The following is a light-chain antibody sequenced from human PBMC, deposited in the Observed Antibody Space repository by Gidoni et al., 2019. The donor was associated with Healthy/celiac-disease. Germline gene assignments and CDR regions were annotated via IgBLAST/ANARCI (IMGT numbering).Light chain of an antibody. CDR1: QSVSSSY. V-gene: IGKV3-20*01. Sequence: EIVLTQSPGTLYLSPGERATLSCRASQSVSSSYLAGDQQKPGQAPRLLIYGASSRATGIPDRFSGSGSGTDFTLTISRLEPEDFAVYYCQQYGSSLTWTFGQGTKVEIK. CDR3: QQYGSSLTWT. J-gene: IGKJ1*01. CDR2: GAS.